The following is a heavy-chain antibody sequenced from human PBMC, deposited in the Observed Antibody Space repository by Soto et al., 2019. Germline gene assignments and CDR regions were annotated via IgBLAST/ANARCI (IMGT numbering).Heavy chain of an antibody. CDR2: ISSSTSHT. CDR3: ARGRGAADDYFEF. J-gene: IGHJ4*02. CDR1: GFTFSDYY. V-gene: IGHV3-11*05. D-gene: IGHD6-13*01. Sequence: QVPLVESGGGLVKPGGSLRLSCAVSGFTFSDYYMTWIRQAPGTGLEWDSYISSSTSHTNYADSVKGRFTLSRDNAKNSLFRQMTSLRAEDTAVYNCARGRGAADDYFEFWGQGTLVSVSS.